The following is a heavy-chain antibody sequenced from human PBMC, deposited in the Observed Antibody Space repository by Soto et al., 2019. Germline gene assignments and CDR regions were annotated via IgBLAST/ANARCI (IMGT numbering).Heavy chain of an antibody. CDR2: ISPYSDET. D-gene: IGHD3-22*01. CDR1: GYTFSSYA. Sequence: QAQLVQSGAEVKKPGASVRVSCKATGYTFSSYAISWVRQAPGQGLEWLGWISPYSDETQYAQKTQGRVFMTIDRSARTAYLDLRSLRSDDTAVYYFARGGYYDSSGARNYQYYGMNVWGQGTTVTVSS. J-gene: IGHJ6*02. V-gene: IGHV1-18*01. CDR3: ARGGYYDSSGARNYQYYGMNV.